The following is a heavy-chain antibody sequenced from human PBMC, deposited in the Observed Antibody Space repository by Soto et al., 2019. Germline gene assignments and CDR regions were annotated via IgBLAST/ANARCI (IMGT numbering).Heavy chain of an antibody. Sequence: SGPTLVNPTQTLTLTCTFSGFSLRTTGMRVSWIRQPPGKALEWLARIDWDDDKFYSTSLKTRLTISKDTSENQVVLTMTNMDPVDTATYYCARTAGYYRGRHFDFWGQGTLVTVSS. D-gene: IGHD3-10*01. CDR3: ARTAGYYRGRHFDF. V-gene: IGHV2-70*04. J-gene: IGHJ4*02. CDR2: IDWDDDK. CDR1: GFSLRTTGMR.